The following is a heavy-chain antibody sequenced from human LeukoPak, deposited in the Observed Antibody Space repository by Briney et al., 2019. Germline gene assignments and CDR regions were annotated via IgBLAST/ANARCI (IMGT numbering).Heavy chain of an antibody. CDR1: GGTFSSYA. D-gene: IGHD3-10*01. J-gene: IGHJ4*02. Sequence: SVKVSCKASGGTFSSYAISWVRQAPGQGLEWMGGIIPIFGTANYAQKFQGRVTITADESMSTAYMELSSLRSEDTAVYYCASRRDLRGSGSYYIFDYWGQGTLVTVSS. V-gene: IGHV1-69*13. CDR2: IIPIFGTA. CDR3: ASRRDLRGSGSYYIFDY.